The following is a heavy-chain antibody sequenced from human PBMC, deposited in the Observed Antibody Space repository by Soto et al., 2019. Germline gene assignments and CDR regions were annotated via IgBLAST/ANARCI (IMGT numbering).Heavy chain of an antibody. J-gene: IGHJ5*02. CDR1: ELTFRNYF. V-gene: IGHV3-30*18. Sequence: SKIHSNASSELTFRNYFMHWIRQEQGEGLEWVALISYDGSDKYFADSVKGRFTVSRDNSKNTLYLQMNSLRAEDTAVYFCAKDPGGSGTYLTSWFDLWGQGTLVTVSS. D-gene: IGHD3-10*01. CDR3: AKDPGGSGTYLTSWFDL. CDR2: ISYDGSDK.